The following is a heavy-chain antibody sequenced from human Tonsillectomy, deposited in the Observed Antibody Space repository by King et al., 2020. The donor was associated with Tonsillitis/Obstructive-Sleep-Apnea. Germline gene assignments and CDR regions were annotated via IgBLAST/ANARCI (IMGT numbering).Heavy chain of an antibody. D-gene: IGHD3-10*01. CDR1: GFTFSGSA. CDR2: IRSKGNNYAT. V-gene: IGHV3-73*01. CDR3: TRHVDFSVIRGVEPHYYGMDV. Sequence: EVQLVESGGGLVQPGGSLKLSCAASGFTFSGSAMHWVRQASGKGLEWVAHIRSKGNNYATAYAASVRGRFTISRDDSKNTAYLQMNSLKTEDTAVYYCTRHVDFSVIRGVEPHYYGMDVWGQGTTVTVSS. J-gene: IGHJ6*02.